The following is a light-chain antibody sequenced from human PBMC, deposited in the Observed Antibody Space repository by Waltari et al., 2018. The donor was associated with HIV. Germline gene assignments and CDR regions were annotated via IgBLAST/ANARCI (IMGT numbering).Light chain of an antibody. V-gene: IGLV2-14*01. J-gene: IGLJ2*01. CDR3: SSYTSSSTLEGVV. Sequence: QSALTQPASVSGSPGQSITISCTGTSSDVGGYNYVSGYQQHPGKAPKLMIYEVSNRPSGVSNRFSGSKSGNTASLTISGLQAEDEADYYCSSYTSSSTLEGVVFGGGTKLTVL. CDR1: SSDVGGYNY. CDR2: EVS.